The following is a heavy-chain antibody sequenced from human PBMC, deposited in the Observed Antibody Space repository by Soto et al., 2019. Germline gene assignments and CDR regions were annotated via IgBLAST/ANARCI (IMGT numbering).Heavy chain of an antibody. D-gene: IGHD5-18*01. CDR1: GGTFSSYA. CDR2: IIPIFGTA. J-gene: IGHJ5*02. Sequence: QVQLVQSGAEVKKPGSSVKVSCKASGGTFSSYAISWVRQAPGQGLEWMGGIIPIFGTANYAQKFQGRVTITGDESTGTAYMERSSLGSEDTAVYYCAPPRGSFGPRGWFAPWGQGPLVTVSS. V-gene: IGHV1-69*01. CDR3: APPRGSFGPRGWFAP.